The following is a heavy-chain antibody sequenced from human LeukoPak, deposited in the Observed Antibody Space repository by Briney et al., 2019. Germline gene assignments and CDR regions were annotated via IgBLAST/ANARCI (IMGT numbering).Heavy chain of an antibody. Sequence: ASVKVSCKASGYTFTSYGISWVRQAPGQGLEWMGWISAYNGNTNYAQKLQGRVTMTTDTSTSTAYMELRSLRSDDTAVYYCAREWSSSSWYWFDPWGQGTLVTVSS. J-gene: IGHJ5*02. CDR3: AREWSSSSWYWFDP. V-gene: IGHV1-18*01. D-gene: IGHD6-13*01. CDR1: GYTFTSYG. CDR2: ISAYNGNT.